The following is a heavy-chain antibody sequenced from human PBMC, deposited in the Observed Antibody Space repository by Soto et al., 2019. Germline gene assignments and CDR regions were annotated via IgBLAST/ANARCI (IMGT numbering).Heavy chain of an antibody. CDR2: VFHSGSV. CDR3: AREDDGGDRDYYGLDV. Sequence: SETLSLTCTVSGGSISGDDYHWTWIRQSPGKGLEWIGYVFHSGSVLYNPSLKSRLDISVDTSKNQFSLRLSSVTAADTAVYFCAREDDGGDRDYYGLDVWGQGTTVTVS. D-gene: IGHD2-21*02. CDR1: GGSISGDDYH. J-gene: IGHJ6*02. V-gene: IGHV4-30-4*08.